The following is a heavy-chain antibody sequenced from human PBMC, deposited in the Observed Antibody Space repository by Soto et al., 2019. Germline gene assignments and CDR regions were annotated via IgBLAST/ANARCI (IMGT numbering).Heavy chain of an antibody. V-gene: IGHV4-39*01. D-gene: IGHD1-26*01. CDR2: VSYGGST. J-gene: IGHJ4*02. Sequence: LSLTCTVSGGSVSTHTYSWGWIRQPPGKGLEWIGSVSYGGSTYYNPSLRSRVTLSVDTSRNQFSLRLASVTAADTAFYYCARHTPIPHRVGSPRAPGYWGQGTLVTVSS. CDR3: ARHTPIPHRVGSPRAPGY. CDR1: GGSVSTHTYS.